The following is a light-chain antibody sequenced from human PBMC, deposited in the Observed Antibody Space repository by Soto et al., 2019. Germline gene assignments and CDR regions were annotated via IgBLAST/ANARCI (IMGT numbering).Light chain of an antibody. CDR2: AAS. CDR1: QTISIY. J-gene: IGKJ4*01. Sequence: DMQMTQSPSSLSASIGDRVTITCRASQTISIYLNWYQQKPGKAPILLISAASHLQSGVPSRFSGSGSGTNFTLTIDSLQPEDLATYYCQQSFTIPPLTFGGGTKVEIK. CDR3: QQSFTIPPLT. V-gene: IGKV1-39*01.